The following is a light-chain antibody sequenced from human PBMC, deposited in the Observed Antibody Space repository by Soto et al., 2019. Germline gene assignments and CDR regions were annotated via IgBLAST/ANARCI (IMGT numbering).Light chain of an antibody. CDR1: QSISSW. CDR2: DAS. CDR3: QQYNHYWT. V-gene: IGKV1-5*01. J-gene: IGKJ1*01. Sequence: DIQMPQSPSTLSASVGDRVTITCRASQSISSWLAWYQQKPGKAPKVLIYDASSLESGVPSRFSGSGSGTEFSLTISSLQPDDFATYYCQQYNHYWTFGQGTKVDIK.